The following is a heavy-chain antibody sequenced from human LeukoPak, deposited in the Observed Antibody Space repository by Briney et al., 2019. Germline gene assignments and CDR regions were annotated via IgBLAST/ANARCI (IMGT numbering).Heavy chain of an antibody. CDR3: ASRKGKGLGAFDI. D-gene: IGHD3-16*01. Sequence: PGGSLRLSCAASGLTFSSYAMSWVRQAPGKGLEWVSAISGSGGSTYYADSVKGRFTISRDNSKNTLYLQMNSLRAEDTAVYYCASRKGKGLGAFDIWGQGTMVTVSS. CDR1: GLTFSSYA. CDR2: ISGSGGST. J-gene: IGHJ3*02. V-gene: IGHV3-23*01.